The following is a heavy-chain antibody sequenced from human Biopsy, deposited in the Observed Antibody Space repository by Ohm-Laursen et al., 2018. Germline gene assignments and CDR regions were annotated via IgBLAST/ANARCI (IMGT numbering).Heavy chain of an antibody. CDR3: ATKLTGYFHH. V-gene: IGHV1-69*06. D-gene: IGHD3-9*01. Sequence: SSVKVSCKASGFSFTGYYIHWVRQAPGQGLEWLGGNIPILGTGNYAQKFQDRVTVAADTSTSTATMELRSLRSDDTAVYYCATKLTGYFHHWGQGILVIVSS. CDR1: GFSFTGYY. J-gene: IGHJ1*01. CDR2: NIPILGTG.